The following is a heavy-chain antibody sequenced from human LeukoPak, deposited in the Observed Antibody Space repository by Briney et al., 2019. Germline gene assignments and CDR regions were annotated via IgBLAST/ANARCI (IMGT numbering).Heavy chain of an antibody. CDR1: GFTFSSYA. CDR2: ISSDGSNK. J-gene: IGHJ5*02. CDR3: AKILSLNWFDP. Sequence: GGSLRLSCAASGFTFSSYAMHWVRQAPGKGLEWVAVISSDGSNKYYADSVKGRFTISRDNSKNTLYLQMNSLRAEDTAVYYCAKILSLNWFDPWGQGTLVTVSS. V-gene: IGHV3-30-3*02.